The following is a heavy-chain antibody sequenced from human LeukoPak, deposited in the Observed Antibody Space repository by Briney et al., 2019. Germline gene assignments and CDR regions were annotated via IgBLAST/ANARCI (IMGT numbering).Heavy chain of an antibody. CDR1: GFTFSNYA. D-gene: IGHD2-15*01. J-gene: IGHJ4*02. CDR3: AKDYCSGGSCFGSDY. Sequence: GGSLRLSCAASGFTFSNYAMHWVRQAPGQGLEWVAFTRYDGTNQYYADSVKGRFTITRDNSKNTLYLQMNSLRAEDTAVYYCAKDYCSGGSCFGSDYWGQGALVTVSS. V-gene: IGHV3-30*02. CDR2: TRYDGTNQ.